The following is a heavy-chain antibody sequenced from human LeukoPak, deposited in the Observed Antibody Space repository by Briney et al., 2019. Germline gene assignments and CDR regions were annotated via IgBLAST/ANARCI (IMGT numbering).Heavy chain of an antibody. CDR2: TNPNSGGT. V-gene: IGHV1-2*02. J-gene: IGHJ5*02. CDR3: ARVTKLLEGSLDP. CDR1: GYTFTGYY. Sequence: ASVKVSCKASGYTFTGYYMHWVRQAPGQGLEWMGWTNPNSGGTNYAQKFQGRVTMTRDTSISTAYVELSRLRSDDTAVYYCARVTKLLEGSLDPWGEATLLTVSS. D-gene: IGHD2-15*01.